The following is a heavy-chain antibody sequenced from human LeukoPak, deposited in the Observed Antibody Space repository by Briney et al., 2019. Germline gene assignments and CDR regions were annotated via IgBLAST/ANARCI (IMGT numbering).Heavy chain of an antibody. V-gene: IGHV1-18*01. CDR2: ISAYNGNT. CDR1: GYTFTSYG. Sequence: ASVKVSCKASGYTFTSYGISWVRQAPGQGLEWMGWISAYNGNTNYAQKLQGRVTMTTDTSTSTAYMELRSLRSDDTAVYYCARDQVRGATVTTLNWFDPWGQGTLVTVSS. D-gene: IGHD4-17*01. CDR3: ARDQVRGATVTTLNWFDP. J-gene: IGHJ5*02.